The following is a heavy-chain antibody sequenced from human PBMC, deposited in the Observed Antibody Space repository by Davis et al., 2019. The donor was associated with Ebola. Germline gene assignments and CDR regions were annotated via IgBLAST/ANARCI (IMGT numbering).Heavy chain of an antibody. CDR3: VKVGYSTSAWYFHY. CDR2: ISGSGGST. D-gene: IGHD1-26*01. J-gene: IGHJ4*02. Sequence: PGGSLRLSCAASGFTFSSYAMSWVRQAPGKGLEWVSAISGSGGSTYYADSVKGRFTISRDNSKNTLYLQMNSLRAEDTAVYYCVKVGYSTSAWYFHYWGQGTLVTVPS. CDR1: GFTFSSYA. V-gene: IGHV3-23*01.